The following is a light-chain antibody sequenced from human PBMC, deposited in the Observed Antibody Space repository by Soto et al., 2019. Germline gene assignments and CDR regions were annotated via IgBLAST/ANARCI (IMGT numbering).Light chain of an antibody. CDR2: AAP. Sequence: DIQMTQSPSSLSASVGDRVTITCRASQGISNYLAWYQQNPGKVPNLLIYAAPTLQSGVPSRFSGSGSGEDFTLTSSSLLPEEVATYYCPKYNSPPGTFGQGTKVEIK. CDR1: QGISNY. V-gene: IGKV1-27*01. CDR3: PKYNSPPGT. J-gene: IGKJ1*01.